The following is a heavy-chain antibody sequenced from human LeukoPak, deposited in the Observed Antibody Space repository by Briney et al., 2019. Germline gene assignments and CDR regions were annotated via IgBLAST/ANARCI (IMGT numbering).Heavy chain of an antibody. D-gene: IGHD3-9*01. Sequence: SQTLSLTCTVYGGSISSGGYYWSWIRQHPGKGLEWIGHIYYSGSTYYNPSLKSRVTISVDTSKNQFSLKLSSVTAADTAVYYCARVDILTGYCFDYWGQGTLVTVSS. CDR1: GGSISSGGYY. V-gene: IGHV4-31*03. CDR3: ARVDILTGYCFDY. J-gene: IGHJ4*02. CDR2: IYYSGST.